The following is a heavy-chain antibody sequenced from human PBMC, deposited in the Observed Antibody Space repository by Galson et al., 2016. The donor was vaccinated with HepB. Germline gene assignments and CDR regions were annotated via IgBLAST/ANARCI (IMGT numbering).Heavy chain of an antibody. J-gene: IGHJ6*02. CDR3: ARDPSLRNGMNV. CDR1: GFTFSGYG. V-gene: IGHV3-66*01. Sequence: SLRLSCAASGFTFSGYGIHWVRQAPGKGLEWVSVLYAGGETYYADSLRGRFTISRDNSKNILYLQMNSLRVEDTAVYYCARDPSLRNGMNVWGQGTTVTVSS. CDR2: LYAGGET.